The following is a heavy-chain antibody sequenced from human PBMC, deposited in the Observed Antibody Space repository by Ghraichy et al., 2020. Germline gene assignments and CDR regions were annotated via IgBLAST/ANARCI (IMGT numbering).Heavy chain of an antibody. CDR1: GFSFSRHW. Sequence: GGSLRLSCAASGFSFSRHWMSWARQAPGKGLEWVASIKSDGSDRVYVDSVKGRFIISRDNAKNSLSLEMNSLRVDDTAVYYCARDPYGDYKYGGTDYWGQGTLVSVSS. J-gene: IGHJ1*01. V-gene: IGHV3-7*01. D-gene: IGHD4-17*01. CDR3: ARDPYGDYKYGGTDY. CDR2: IKSDGSDR.